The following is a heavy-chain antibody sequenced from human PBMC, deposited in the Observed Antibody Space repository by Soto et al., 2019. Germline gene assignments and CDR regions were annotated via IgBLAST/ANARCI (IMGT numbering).Heavy chain of an antibody. CDR3: AREPVALPFDF. J-gene: IGHJ4*02. Sequence: SETLSLTCTVAGGSISGHYWSCIRQPPGKGLEWIGYIHYSGSTNYNPSLKSRVTISVDTSKNQFSLKLSSVTAADTAVYYCAREPVALPFDFWGQGTLVTVSS. D-gene: IGHD2-2*01. CDR2: IHYSGST. CDR1: GGSISGHY. V-gene: IGHV4-59*11.